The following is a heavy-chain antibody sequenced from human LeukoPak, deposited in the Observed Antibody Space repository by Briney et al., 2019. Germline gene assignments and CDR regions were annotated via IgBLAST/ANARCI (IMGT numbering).Heavy chain of an antibody. CDR1: GGSISSYY. D-gene: IGHD3-22*01. V-gene: IGHV4-59*01. CDR2: VYYSGST. Sequence: SETLSLTCTVSGGSISSYYWSWIRQPPGKGPEWLVYVYYSGSTNYNPSLKSRVTISVDTSKNQFSLKLSSVTAADTAVYYCARAPGYYDSSGYVVQDAFDIWGQGTMVTVSS. J-gene: IGHJ3*02. CDR3: ARAPGYYDSSGYVVQDAFDI.